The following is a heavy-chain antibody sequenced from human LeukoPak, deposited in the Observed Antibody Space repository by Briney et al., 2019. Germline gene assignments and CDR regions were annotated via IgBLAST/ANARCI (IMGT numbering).Heavy chain of an antibody. Sequence: PGGSLRLSCAASGFTFDDYGMSWVRQAPGKGLEWVSGINWNGGSTGYADSVKGRFTISRDSAKNSLYLQMNSLRAEDTALYYCARDHPNYYGSGRYYYYYYMDVWGKGTTVTVSS. CDR2: INWNGGST. CDR3: ARDHPNYYGSGRYYYYYYMDV. CDR1: GFTFDDYG. V-gene: IGHV3-20*04. J-gene: IGHJ6*03. D-gene: IGHD3-10*01.